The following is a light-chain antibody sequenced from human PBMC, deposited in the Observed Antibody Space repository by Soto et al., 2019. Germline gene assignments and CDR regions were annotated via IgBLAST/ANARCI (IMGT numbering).Light chain of an antibody. CDR1: QSVLSNSNNQNY. V-gene: IGKV4-1*01. J-gene: IGKJ4*01. Sequence: DIVMTQSPDSLAVSLGERATINCKSSQSVLSNSNNQNYLAWYQQKPGQPPKLLIYWASTRESGVPDRFSGSGSGTDFTLTVSSLQAEDVAVYYCQQYFSTPTFGGGNKVEI. CDR3: QQYFSTPT. CDR2: WAS.